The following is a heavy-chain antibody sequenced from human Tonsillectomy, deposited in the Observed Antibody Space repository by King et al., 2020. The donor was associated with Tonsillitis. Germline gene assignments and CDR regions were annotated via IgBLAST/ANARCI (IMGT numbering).Heavy chain of an antibody. V-gene: IGHV3-23*04. CDR2: ISGSGGST. Sequence: VQLVESGGGLVQPGGSLRLSCAASGFTFSSYGMSWXRQAPGKGLEWVSGISGSGGSTYYADSVKGRFTISRDNSKNTLYLHMNSLRAEDTAVYYCAKLGDTGWYFDLWGRGTLVSVSS. D-gene: IGHD2-21*02. CDR3: AKLGDTGWYFDL. J-gene: IGHJ2*01. CDR1: GFTFSSYG.